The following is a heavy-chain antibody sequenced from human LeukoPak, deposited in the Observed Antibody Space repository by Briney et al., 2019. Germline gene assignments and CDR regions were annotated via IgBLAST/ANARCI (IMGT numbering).Heavy chain of an antibody. V-gene: IGHV4-34*01. CDR3: AGGPYCSGGTCSFYFYGLAV. D-gene: IGHD2-15*01. CDR2: INHRGST. Sequence: SETLSLTCTVSGGSISSYYWSWIRQPPGKGLEWIGEINHRGSTNYNPSLKSRVTISEDTSKKQFSLKLTSVTAADTAIYYCAGGPYCSGGTCSFYFYGLAVWGPGTAVTVSS. CDR1: GGSISSYY. J-gene: IGHJ6*02.